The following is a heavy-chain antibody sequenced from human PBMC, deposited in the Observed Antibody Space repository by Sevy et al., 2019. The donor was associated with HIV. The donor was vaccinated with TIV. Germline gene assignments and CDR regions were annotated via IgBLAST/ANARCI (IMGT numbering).Heavy chain of an antibody. CDR1: SYTFINYG. D-gene: IGHD3-10*01. J-gene: IGHJ6*02. CDR3: ARDSMPLVQGVIITPYFYGMDV. Sequence: ASVKVSCKASSYTFINYGITWLRQAPGQGLEWMGRISAYNGNTNYAQKFQGRVTMTTDTSSTTAYMELRSLISDDTAVYYCARDSMPLVQGVIITPYFYGMDVWGQGTTVTVSS. CDR2: ISAYNGNT. V-gene: IGHV1-18*01.